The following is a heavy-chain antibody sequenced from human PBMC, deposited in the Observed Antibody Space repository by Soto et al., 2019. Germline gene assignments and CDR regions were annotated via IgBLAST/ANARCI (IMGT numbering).Heavy chain of an antibody. D-gene: IGHD3-22*01. Sequence: QVVLQESGPGLVKPSETLSLTCSVSGRSITSYYWGWVRQPPGEGLEWIGYIYDNGITSQNPSLKSRVTMSADTSQNQFSLKLTSVTGADTAVYFCARTYDSNGYANEFDSWGQGILVTVTS. V-gene: IGHV4-59*12. CDR3: ARTYDSNGYANEFDS. J-gene: IGHJ4*02. CDR1: GRSITSYY. CDR2: IYDNGIT.